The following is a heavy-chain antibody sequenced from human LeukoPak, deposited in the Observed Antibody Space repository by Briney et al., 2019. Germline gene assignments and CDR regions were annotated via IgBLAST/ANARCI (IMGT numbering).Heavy chain of an antibody. CDR3: TRDLLVYYDSSGYPKGYFDY. J-gene: IGHJ4*02. D-gene: IGHD3-22*01. V-gene: IGHV3-11*01. CDR1: GFTFSDYY. Sequence: GGSLRLSCAASGFTFSDYYMSWIRQAPGKGLEWVSYISSSGSTIYYADSVKGRFTISRDNAKNSLYLQMNSLRAEDTAVYYCTRDLLVYYDSSGYPKGYFDYWGQGTLVTVSS. CDR2: ISSSGSTI.